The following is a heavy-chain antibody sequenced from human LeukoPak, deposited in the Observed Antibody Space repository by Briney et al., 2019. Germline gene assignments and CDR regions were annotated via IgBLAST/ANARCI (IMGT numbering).Heavy chain of an antibody. CDR3: ARHGLGSSWFGFDY. D-gene: IGHD6-13*01. CDR1: GYTFTTYW. V-gene: IGHV5-51*01. Sequence: GESLKISCKGSGYTFTTYWIGWVRQMPGKGLEWVGIIYPGDSDPRYSPSFQGQVTISADKSISTAYLQCSSLKASDSAMYYCARHGLGSSWFGFDYWGEGTLVTVSS. CDR2: IYPGDSDP. J-gene: IGHJ4*02.